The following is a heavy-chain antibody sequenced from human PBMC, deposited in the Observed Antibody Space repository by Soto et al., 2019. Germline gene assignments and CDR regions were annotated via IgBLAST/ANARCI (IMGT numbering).Heavy chain of an antibody. D-gene: IGHD6-13*01. CDR3: ATADKQQLGSYYFDY. V-gene: IGHV4-30-4*01. Sequence: QVQLQESGPGLVKPSQTLSLTCTVSGGSISSGDYYWSWIRQPPGKGLEWIGYIYYSGSTYYNPSLKRRVTRSVDTSKNQFSLKLSSVTAADTAVYYCATADKQQLGSYYFDYWGQGTLVTVSS. J-gene: IGHJ4*02. CDR1: GGSISSGDYY. CDR2: IYYSGST.